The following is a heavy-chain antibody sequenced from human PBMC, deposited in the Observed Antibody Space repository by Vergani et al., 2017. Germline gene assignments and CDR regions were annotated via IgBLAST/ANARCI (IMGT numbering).Heavy chain of an antibody. CDR2: ISGSGGST. CDR3: AKDRHERVVVVPAAILSAFDI. D-gene: IGHD2-2*02. CDR1: GFTFSSYS. Sequence: VQLVESGGGVVQPGRSLRLSCAASGFTFSSYSMNWVRQAPGKGLEWVSAISGSGGSTYYADSVKGRFTISRDNSKNTLYLQMNSLRAEDTAVYYCAKDRHERVVVVPAAILSAFDIWGQGTMVTVSS. V-gene: IGHV3-23*04. J-gene: IGHJ3*02.